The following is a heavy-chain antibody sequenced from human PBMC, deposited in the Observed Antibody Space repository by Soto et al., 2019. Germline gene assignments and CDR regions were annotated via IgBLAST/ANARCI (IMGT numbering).Heavy chain of an antibody. Sequence: QVQLQESGPGLVKPSETLSVTCTVSGGSVSSGSYYWSWIRQPPGKGLEWIGYISYSGSTNYNPSLKSRVTRSVDTSRNQFSLKLSSVTAADTAVYYCAREHYYDSGDVWGQGTTVTVSS. V-gene: IGHV4-61*01. CDR1: GGSVSSGSYY. J-gene: IGHJ6*02. CDR2: ISYSGST. CDR3: AREHYYDSGDV. D-gene: IGHD3-22*01.